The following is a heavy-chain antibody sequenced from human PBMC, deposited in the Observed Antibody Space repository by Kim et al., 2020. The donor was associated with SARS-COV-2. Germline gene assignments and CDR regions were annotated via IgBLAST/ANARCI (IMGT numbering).Heavy chain of an antibody. CDR2: IWYDGSNK. J-gene: IGHJ6*02. Sequence: GGSLRLSCAASGFTFSSYAMHWVRQAPGKGLEWVAVIWYDGSNKYYADSVKGRFTISRDNSKNTLYLQMNSLRAEDTAVYYCAKDGDDSSSWYWGFVSPYATDRGYGMDVWGQGTTVTVSS. CDR3: AKDGDDSSSWYWGFVSPYATDRGYGMDV. CDR1: GFTFSSYA. D-gene: IGHD6-13*01. V-gene: IGHV3-33*06.